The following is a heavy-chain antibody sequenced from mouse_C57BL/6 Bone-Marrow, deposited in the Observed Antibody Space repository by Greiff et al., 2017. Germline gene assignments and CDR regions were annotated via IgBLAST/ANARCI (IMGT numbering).Heavy chain of an antibody. CDR1: GYTFTNYW. Sequence: VQLVESGAELVRPGTSVKMSCKASGYTFTNYWIGWAKQRPGHGLEWIGDIYPGGGYTNYNEKFKGKATLTADKSSSTAYMQFSSLTSEDSAIYYCARIYYGSSYDYWGQGTTLTVSS. CDR3: ARIYYGSSYDY. D-gene: IGHD1-1*01. V-gene: IGHV1-63*01. CDR2: IYPGGGYT. J-gene: IGHJ2*01.